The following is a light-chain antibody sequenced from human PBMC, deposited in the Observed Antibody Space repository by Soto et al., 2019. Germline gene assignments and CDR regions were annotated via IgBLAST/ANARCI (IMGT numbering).Light chain of an antibody. CDR3: QSYDSSLSASYV. CDR2: SNN. V-gene: IGLV1-44*01. J-gene: IGLJ1*01. Sequence: QSVLTQPPSASGTPGQRVTISCSGSTFNVGSNTVNWYQQFPGTAPKLLMYSNNQRPSGVPDRLSGSKSGTSASLAITGLQAEDEADYYCQSYDSSLSASYVFGGGTKVTVL. CDR1: TFNVGSNT.